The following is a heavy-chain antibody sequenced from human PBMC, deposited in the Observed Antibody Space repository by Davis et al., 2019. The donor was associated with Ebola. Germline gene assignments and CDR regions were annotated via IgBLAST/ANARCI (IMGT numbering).Heavy chain of an antibody. J-gene: IGHJ6*02. V-gene: IGHV4-34*01. Sequence: PSETLSLTCAVYGESFSGYYWNWIRQPPGKGLEWIGEINPSENTNYNPSLGSRVTISVDTSTNQFSLKLRSISAADTAIYYCASAFPPYERFVEWLPRYGMEVWGQGTTVTVSS. CDR2: INPSENT. CDR1: GESFSGYY. D-gene: IGHD3-3*01. CDR3: ASAFPPYERFVEWLPRYGMEV.